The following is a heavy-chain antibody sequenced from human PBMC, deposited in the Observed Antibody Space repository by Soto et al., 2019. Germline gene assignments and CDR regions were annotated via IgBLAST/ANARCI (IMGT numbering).Heavy chain of an antibody. V-gene: IGHV5-51*01. J-gene: IGHJ6*02. CDR3: AASIFYYGMDV. CDR1: VYTFTNYW. CDR2: IYPGDSDT. Sequence: GESLKISCKGSVYTFTNYWIGWVRQMPGKGPEWMGIIYPGDSDTKYNPSFQCQVTISADKSITTTYLQWSSLKASDTAIYYCAASIFYYGMDVWGQGTTVTVSS.